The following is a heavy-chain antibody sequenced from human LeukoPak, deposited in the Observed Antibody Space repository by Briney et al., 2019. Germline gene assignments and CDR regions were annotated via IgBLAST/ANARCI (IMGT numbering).Heavy chain of an antibody. D-gene: IGHD3-10*01. V-gene: IGHV4-39*07. J-gene: IGHJ4*02. CDR2: FYSSGST. CDR1: GDSISSIISY. Sequence: SETLSLTCTVSGDSISSIISYWGWVRQPPGKGLEWIGTFYSSGSTHYNPSLKSRVTISADTSKNQFSLKLSSVTAADTAVYYCARQRFGDLVLWGQGTLVTVSS. CDR3: ARQRFGDLVL.